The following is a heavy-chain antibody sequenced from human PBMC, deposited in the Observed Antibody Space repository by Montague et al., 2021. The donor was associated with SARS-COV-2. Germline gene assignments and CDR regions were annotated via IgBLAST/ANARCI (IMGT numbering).Heavy chain of an antibody. J-gene: IGHJ6*02. CDR1: GGSISSGGYY. V-gene: IGHV4-31*03. CDR3: ARDKVYGSGRGPREGRYYYYSYGMDV. CDR2: IYYSGST. D-gene: IGHD3-10*01. Sequence: TLSLTCTVSGGSISSGGYYWSWIRQHPGKGLEWIGYIYYSGSTYYSPSLKSRVTISVDTSKNQFSLKLSSVTAADTAVYYCARDKVYGSGRGPREGRYYYYSYGMDVWGQGTTVTVSS.